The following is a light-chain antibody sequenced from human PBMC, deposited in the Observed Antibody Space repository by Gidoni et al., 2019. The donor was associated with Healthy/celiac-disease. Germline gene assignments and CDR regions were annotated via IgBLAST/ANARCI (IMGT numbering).Light chain of an antibody. V-gene: IGKV4-1*01. Sequence: IVMTQSPDPLAEALSGRAPINCTSSQISLYSTNTNHHLAWYQRKPGQPPTLLIFWASTRESGVPDRGTGGGSGKDFTLPFISLQAEDVAVYYCQQYYSTPRSFGQGTKVEIK. CDR2: WAS. J-gene: IGKJ1*01. CDR1: QISLYSTNTNHH. CDR3: QQYYSTPRS.